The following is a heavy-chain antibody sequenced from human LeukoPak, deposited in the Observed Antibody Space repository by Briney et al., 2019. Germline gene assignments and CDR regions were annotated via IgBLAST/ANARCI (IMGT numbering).Heavy chain of an antibody. D-gene: IGHD5-18*01. J-gene: IGHJ4*02. Sequence: PSETLSLTCTVSGDSISSYYWSWIRQPPGKGLEYIGYIYYSGSTNYNPSLESRVTISVDTSKNQFSLKLSSVTAADTAVYYCARRGYSYGYFDYWGQGTLVTVSS. CDR3: ARRGYSYGYFDY. V-gene: IGHV4-59*01. CDR1: GDSISSYY. CDR2: IYYSGST.